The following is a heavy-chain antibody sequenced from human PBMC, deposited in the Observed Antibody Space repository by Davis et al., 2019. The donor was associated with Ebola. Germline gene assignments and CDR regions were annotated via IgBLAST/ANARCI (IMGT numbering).Heavy chain of an antibody. J-gene: IGHJ4*02. CDR2: INPKTGAA. CDR3: ARAQFPTTSDH. D-gene: IGHD1-1*01. V-gene: IGHV1-2*06. Sequence: AASVKVSCKASGYTFTSYGISWVRQAPGQGLEWMGRINPKTGAANYLQKFQGRVSMTRDTSINTAYLELSRLTSDDTAVYYCARAQFPTTSDHWGQGTLVTVSS. CDR1: GYTFTSYG.